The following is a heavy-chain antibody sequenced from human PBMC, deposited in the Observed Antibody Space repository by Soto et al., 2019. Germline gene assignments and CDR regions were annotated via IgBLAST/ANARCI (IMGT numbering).Heavy chain of an antibody. J-gene: IGHJ4*02. Sequence: PGGSLRLSCAASGFTFSTYSMNWVRQAPGKGLEWVSYISSSSSTIFYTDSVKGRFTVSRDNAKNSLYLQMNSLRAEDTAVYYCANNMVRGVIYYFDYWGQGTLVTVSS. CDR2: ISSSSSTI. D-gene: IGHD3-10*01. CDR1: GFTFSTYS. V-gene: IGHV3-48*01. CDR3: ANNMVRGVIYYFDY.